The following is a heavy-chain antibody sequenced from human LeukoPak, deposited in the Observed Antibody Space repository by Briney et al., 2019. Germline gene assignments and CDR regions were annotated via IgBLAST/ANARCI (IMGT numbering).Heavy chain of an antibody. J-gene: IGHJ4*02. V-gene: IGHV4-61*05. CDR3: ASRRRATPVVAATRVTR. CDR2: IYYTGST. Sequence: SETLSLTCTVSGGSISSSSYYWGWIRQPPGKGLEWIGYIYYTGSTNHNPSLKSRVTISVDTSKNQFSLKLSSVTAADTAVYYCASRRRATPVVAATRVTRWGQGTLVTVSS. D-gene: IGHD2-15*01. CDR1: GGSISSSSYY.